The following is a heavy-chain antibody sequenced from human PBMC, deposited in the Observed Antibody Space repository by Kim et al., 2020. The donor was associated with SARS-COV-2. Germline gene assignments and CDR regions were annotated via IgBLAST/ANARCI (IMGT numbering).Heavy chain of an antibody. V-gene: IGHV3-21*01. J-gene: IGHJ4*02. CDR3: ARAALTVVDKILAYDS. Sequence: GGSLRLSCAASGFSFSSYSMNWVRQAPGKGLEWVSSVSSSSYYIQYADSVKGRFTISRDNAKNSLYLQMNSLRAEDTAVYYCARAALTVVDKILAYDSWGQGTLVTVSS. CDR2: VSSSSYYI. D-gene: IGHD2-15*01. CDR1: GFSFSSYS.